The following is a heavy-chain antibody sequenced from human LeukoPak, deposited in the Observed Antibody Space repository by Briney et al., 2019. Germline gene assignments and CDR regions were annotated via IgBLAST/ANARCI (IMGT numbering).Heavy chain of an antibody. J-gene: IGHJ4*02. V-gene: IGHV3-38-3*01. CDR2: ISGGST. CDR1: GFTVSSNE. Sequence: GGSLRLSCAASGFTVSSNEMSWVRQAPGKGLEWVSSISGGSTYYADSRKGRFTISRDNSKNTLHLQMNSLRAEDTAVYYCARAPGISGWSSDYWGQGTLVTVSS. D-gene: IGHD6-19*01. CDR3: ARAPGISGWSSDY.